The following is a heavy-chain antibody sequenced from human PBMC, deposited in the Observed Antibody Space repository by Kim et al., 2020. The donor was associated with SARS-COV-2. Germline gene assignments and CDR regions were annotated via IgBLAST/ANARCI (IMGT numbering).Heavy chain of an antibody. CDR3: AKDELAAAGMLDY. J-gene: IGHJ4*02. Sequence: YSADSVKGRFTISRDKSKNTLYLKMNSLRAEDTAVYYCAKDELAAAGMLDYWGQGTLVTVSS. D-gene: IGHD6-13*01. V-gene: IGHV3-23*03.